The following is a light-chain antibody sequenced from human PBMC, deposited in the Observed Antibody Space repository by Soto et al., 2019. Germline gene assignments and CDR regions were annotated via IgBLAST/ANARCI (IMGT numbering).Light chain of an antibody. J-gene: IGKJ4*01. V-gene: IGKV3-20*01. Sequence: EIVLTQSPGTLSLSPGERATLSCRASQRVSSTYLAWYQQKPGQAPRLLIYGASSRATGIPDSFSGSGSGTDFTLTISRLEPEDFAVYYCQQYGNSLTFGGGTKVEIK. CDR2: GAS. CDR3: QQYGNSLT. CDR1: QRVSSTY.